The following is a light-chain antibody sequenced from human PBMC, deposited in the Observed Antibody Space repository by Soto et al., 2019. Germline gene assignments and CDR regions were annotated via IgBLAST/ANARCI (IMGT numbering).Light chain of an antibody. CDR3: ISYTSSDTDV. CDR2: DVT. V-gene: IGLV2-14*01. J-gene: IGLJ1*01. Sequence: QSVLPQPASVSGSPGQSITISCTGTSTDVGGYNYVSWYQQHPGKAPKLMIYDVTSRPSGVSNRFSGSKSGNTASLIISGLQADDEADYYCISYTSSDTDVFGTGTKLTVL. CDR1: STDVGGYNY.